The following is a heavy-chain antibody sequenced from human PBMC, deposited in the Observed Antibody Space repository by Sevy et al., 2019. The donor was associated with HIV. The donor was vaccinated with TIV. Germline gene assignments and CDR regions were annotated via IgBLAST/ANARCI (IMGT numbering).Heavy chain of an antibody. CDR3: ATLSSPMPNSGWYDFFDH. CDR2: IKQDGSDK. Sequence: GGSLRLSCAASGFTFSTYWMSWVRQAPGKGLEWVANIKQDGSDKNYMDSVKGRFTISRDNAKNPLYLQMSSLRAEDTAVYYCATLSSPMPNSGWYDFFDHWGQGTLVTVSS. J-gene: IGHJ4*02. D-gene: IGHD6-19*01. CDR1: GFTFSTYW. V-gene: IGHV3-7*01.